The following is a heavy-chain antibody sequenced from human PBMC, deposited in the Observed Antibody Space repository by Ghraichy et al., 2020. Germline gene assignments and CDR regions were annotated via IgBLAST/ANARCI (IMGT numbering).Heavy chain of an antibody. CDR2: IKQDGSEK. V-gene: IGHV3-7*03. CDR3: ARYQELLGY. Sequence: GGSLRLSCAGSGFTFSNHWMTWVRQAPGKGLEWVANIKQDGSEKYYVDSVKGRFTVSRDNAKNSLYLQLDSLRVEDTAIYYCARYQELLGYWGQGTLVTVSS. J-gene: IGHJ4*02. D-gene: IGHD2-15*01. CDR1: GFTFSNHW.